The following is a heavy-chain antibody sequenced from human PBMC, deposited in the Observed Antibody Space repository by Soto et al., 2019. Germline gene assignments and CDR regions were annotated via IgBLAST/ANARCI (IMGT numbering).Heavy chain of an antibody. V-gene: IGHV4-59*05. J-gene: IGHJ4*02. CDR2: IYYSGST. D-gene: IGHD1-7*01. Sequence: PSETLSLTCTVSGGSISSYYWSWIWLPPGKGLEWIGSIYYSGSTYYNPSLKSRVTISVDTSKSQFSLKLSSVTAADTAVYYCARHLGTMGDNTWYYFDSRGQGILVTVSS. CDR1: GGSISSYY. CDR3: ARHLGTMGDNTWYYFDS.